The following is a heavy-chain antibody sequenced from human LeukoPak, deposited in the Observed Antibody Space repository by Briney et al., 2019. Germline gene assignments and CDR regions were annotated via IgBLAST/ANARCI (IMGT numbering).Heavy chain of an antibody. CDR1: GYSISSGYY. CDR3: AREDSLNWFDP. Sequence: SETLSLTCSVSGYSISSGYYWGWIRQPPGKGLEWIGNIYYSGSTYYNPSLKSRVTISVDTSKNQFSLKLSSVTAADTAVYYCAREDSLNWFDPWGQGTLVTVSS. D-gene: IGHD2-15*01. V-gene: IGHV4-38-2*02. J-gene: IGHJ5*02. CDR2: IYYSGST.